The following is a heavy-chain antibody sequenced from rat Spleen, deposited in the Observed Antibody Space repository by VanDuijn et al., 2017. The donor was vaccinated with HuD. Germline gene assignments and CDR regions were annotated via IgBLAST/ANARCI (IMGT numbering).Heavy chain of an antibody. J-gene: IGHJ4*01. V-gene: IGHV5-25*01. CDR2: ISAGGDST. D-gene: IGHD1-6*01. CDR3: ASLMYTPDYLGVMDV. CDR1: GFTFSDYY. Sequence: EVQLVESGGGLVQPGRSMKLSCAASGFTFSDYYMAWVRQAPKKGLEWVAYISAGGDSTYCRDSVKGRFTISRDNAKSTLYLQMDSLRSEDTATYYCASLMYTPDYLGVMDVWGQGASVAVSS.